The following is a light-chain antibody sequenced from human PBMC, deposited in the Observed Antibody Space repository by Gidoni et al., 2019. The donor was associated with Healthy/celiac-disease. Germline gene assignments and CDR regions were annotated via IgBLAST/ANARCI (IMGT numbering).Light chain of an antibody. V-gene: IGKV4-1*01. CDR2: WAS. CDR1: QSVLYSSNNKNY. CDR3: QQYDSTPGWT. J-gene: IGKJ1*01. Sequence: DIVMTQSPDSLALYLGERATIHCKSSQSVLYSSNNKNYLAWYQQKPGQPPKLLIYWASTRESGVPDRFSGSGSGTEFTLTISSLQAEDVAVYYCQQYDSTPGWTFGQGTKVEIK.